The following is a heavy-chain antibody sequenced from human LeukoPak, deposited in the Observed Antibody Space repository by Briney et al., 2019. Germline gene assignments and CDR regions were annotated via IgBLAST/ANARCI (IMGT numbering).Heavy chain of an antibody. Sequence: PSETLSLTCTVSGGSISSYYWSWIRQPPGKGLEWIGYIYYSGSTNYNPSLKSRVTISVDTSKNQFSLKLSSVTAADTAVYYCARDCSSTSCYGAFDYWGRGTLVTVSS. CDR2: IYYSGST. D-gene: IGHD2-2*01. V-gene: IGHV4-59*01. CDR3: ARDCSSTSCYGAFDY. CDR1: GGSISSYY. J-gene: IGHJ4*02.